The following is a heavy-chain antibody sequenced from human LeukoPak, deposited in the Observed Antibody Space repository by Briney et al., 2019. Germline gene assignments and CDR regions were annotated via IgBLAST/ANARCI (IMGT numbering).Heavy chain of an antibody. CDR1: GFTFSSYG. J-gene: IGHJ4*02. Sequence: GGSLRLSCAASGFTFSSYGMHWVRQAPGKGLEWVAFIRYDGSNKYYADSVKGRFTISRDNSKNTLYLQMNSLRAEDTAVYYCAKDRYYYDSSGYYAHDYWGQGTLVTVSS. V-gene: IGHV3-30*02. CDR2: IRYDGSNK. CDR3: AKDRYYYDSSGYYAHDY. D-gene: IGHD3-22*01.